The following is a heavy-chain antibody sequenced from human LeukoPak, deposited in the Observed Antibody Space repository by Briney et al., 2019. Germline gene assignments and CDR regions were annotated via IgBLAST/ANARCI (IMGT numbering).Heavy chain of an antibody. Sequence: GGSLRLSCAASGFTFSDYYMTWVRQAPGKGLEWVANIKHDGSEKNYVESLKGRFTISRDNAKKSLYLQMNSLRAEDTAVYYCARDSTWYPIDYWGLGTLVTVSS. V-gene: IGHV3-7*01. D-gene: IGHD6-13*01. J-gene: IGHJ4*02. CDR3: ARDSTWYPIDY. CDR2: IKHDGSEK. CDR1: GFTFSDYY.